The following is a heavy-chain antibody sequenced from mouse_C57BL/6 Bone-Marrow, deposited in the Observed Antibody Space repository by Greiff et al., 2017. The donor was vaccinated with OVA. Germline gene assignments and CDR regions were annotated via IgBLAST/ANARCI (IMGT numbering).Heavy chain of an antibody. V-gene: IGHV1-61*01. CDR1: GYTFTSYW. Sequence: QVQLQQPGAELVRPGSSVKLSCKASGYTFTSYWMDWVKQRPGQGLEWIGNIYPSDSETHYNQKFKNKATLTVDKSSSTAYMQLSSLTSEDSAVYYCARWTVDAYWGQGTLVTVSA. J-gene: IGHJ3*01. CDR3: ARWTVDAY. CDR2: IYPSDSET. D-gene: IGHD1-1*01.